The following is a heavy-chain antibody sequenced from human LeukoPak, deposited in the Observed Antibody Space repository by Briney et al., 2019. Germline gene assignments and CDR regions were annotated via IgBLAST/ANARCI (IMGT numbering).Heavy chain of an antibody. V-gene: IGHV1-18*01. Sequence: ASVKVSCKASGYTFTSYGISWVRQAPGQGLEWMGWISAYNGNTNYAQKLQGRVTMTTDTSMSTAYMELRSLRSDDTAVYYCARSEEYFDWLSTFDYWGQGTLVTVSS. CDR1: GYTFTSYG. CDR3: ARSEEYFDWLSTFDY. J-gene: IGHJ4*02. CDR2: ISAYNGNT. D-gene: IGHD3-9*01.